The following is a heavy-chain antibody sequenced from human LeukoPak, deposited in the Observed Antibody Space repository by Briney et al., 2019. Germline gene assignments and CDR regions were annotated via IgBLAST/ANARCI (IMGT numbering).Heavy chain of an antibody. CDR3: AKELGSGYYFVG. CDR2: ISWNSGSI. D-gene: IGHD3-22*01. CDR1: GFTFDDYA. V-gene: IGHV3-9*01. J-gene: IGHJ4*02. Sequence: GGSLRLSCAASGFTFDDYAMHWVRQAPGKGLEWVSGISWNSGSIGYADSVKGRFTISRDNAKNSLYLQMNSLRAEDTALYYCAKELGSGYYFVGWGQETRVTVPS.